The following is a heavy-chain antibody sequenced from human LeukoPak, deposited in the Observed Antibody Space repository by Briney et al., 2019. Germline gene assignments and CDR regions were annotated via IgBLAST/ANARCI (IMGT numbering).Heavy chain of an antibody. CDR2: ISGSGGSSGGST. V-gene: IGHV3-23*01. CDR3: AKGRWIFDY. D-gene: IGHD1-1*01. CDR1: GFTFSSYG. J-gene: IGHJ4*02. Sequence: PGASLRLTCVASGFTFSSYGMSWVRQAPGKGLEWVSGISGSGGSSGGSTYYADSVKGRFTISRDNSKNTLYLQMNSLRAEDTAVYYCAKGRWIFDYWGQGTLVTVSS.